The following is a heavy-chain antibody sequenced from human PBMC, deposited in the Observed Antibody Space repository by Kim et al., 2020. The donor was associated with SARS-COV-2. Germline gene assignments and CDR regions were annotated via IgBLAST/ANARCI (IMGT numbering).Heavy chain of an antibody. Sequence: GGSLRLSCAASGFTVSSNYMSWVRQAPGKVLEWVSVIYSGGSTYYADSVKGRFTISRDNSKTTLYLQMNSLRAEATAVYYCARGPIVGAIYFDYWGQGTL. V-gene: IGHV3-66*01. D-gene: IGHD1-26*01. CDR2: IYSGGST. CDR3: ARGPIVGAIYFDY. J-gene: IGHJ4*02. CDR1: GFTVSSNY.